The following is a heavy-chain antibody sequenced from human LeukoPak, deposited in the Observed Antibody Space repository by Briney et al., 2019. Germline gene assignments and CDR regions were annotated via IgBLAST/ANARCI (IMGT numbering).Heavy chain of an antibody. V-gene: IGHV3-21*01. CDR1: GFTFSSYS. CDR2: ISSSSSYI. D-gene: IGHD3-10*01. J-gene: IGHJ4*02. CDR3: ARGSSRYGSGSSIYY. Sequence: GGSLRLSCAASGFTFSSYSMNWVRQAPGKGLEWVSSISSSSSYIYYADSVKGRFPISRDNAKNSLYLQMNSLRAEDTAVYYCARGSSRYGSGSSIYYWGQGTLVTVSS.